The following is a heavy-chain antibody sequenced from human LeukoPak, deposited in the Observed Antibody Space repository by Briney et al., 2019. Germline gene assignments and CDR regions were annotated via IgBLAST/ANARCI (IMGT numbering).Heavy chain of an antibody. CDR3: ATGAVAGHNHY. Sequence: ASVKVSCKVSGYTLTELSMHWVRQAPGKGLEWMGGFDSEDDATIYAQKFQGRFTMTEDASTDTAYMELSSLRSEDTAVYYCATGAVAGHNHYWGQGTLVTVPS. J-gene: IGHJ4*02. CDR1: GYTLTELS. D-gene: IGHD6-19*01. V-gene: IGHV1-24*01. CDR2: FDSEDDAT.